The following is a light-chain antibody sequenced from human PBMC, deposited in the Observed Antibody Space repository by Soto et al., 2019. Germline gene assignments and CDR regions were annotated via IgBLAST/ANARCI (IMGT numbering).Light chain of an antibody. CDR3: QQYNNWPSWT. V-gene: IGKV3-15*01. CDR2: GAS. CDR1: QSVSSN. J-gene: IGKJ1*01. Sequence: EIVMTPSPATLSVSTGERATLSCRASQSVSSNLAWYQQKPGQAPRRLIYGASTRATGIPARFSGSGSGTEFTLTISSLQSEDFAVYYCQQYNNWPSWTFGQGTKVEI.